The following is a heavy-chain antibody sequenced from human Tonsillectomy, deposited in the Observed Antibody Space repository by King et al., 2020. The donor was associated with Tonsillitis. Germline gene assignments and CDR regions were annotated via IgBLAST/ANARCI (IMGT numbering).Heavy chain of an antibody. J-gene: IGHJ3*02. V-gene: IGHV3-74*02. D-gene: IGHD2-21*01. CDR3: TRVGDSFAFDI. CDR2: INTNGSTT. CDR1: GFTFSGYW. Sequence: QLVQSGGGLVQPGQSLRLSCAASGFTFSGYWMHWVRQAPGKGLVWVSRINTNGSTTSYADSVKRRFTMSRDNAKNTLYLQMNSPRADDTAVYYCTRVGDSFAFDIWGQGTMVTVSS.